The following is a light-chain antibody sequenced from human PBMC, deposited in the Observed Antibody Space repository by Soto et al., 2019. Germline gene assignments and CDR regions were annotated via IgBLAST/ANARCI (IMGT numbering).Light chain of an antibody. J-gene: IGLJ3*02. Sequence: QSVLTQPPSVSGAPGQRVTISCTGSSSNIGAGYDVHWYQQLPGTAPKLLIYGNRYRPSGVPDRVSGSKSATSASLAITGLQAEDEADYYCQSYDSSLSVWVFGGGPKVTVL. CDR2: GNR. CDR3: QSYDSSLSVWV. V-gene: IGLV1-40*01. CDR1: SSNIGAGYD.